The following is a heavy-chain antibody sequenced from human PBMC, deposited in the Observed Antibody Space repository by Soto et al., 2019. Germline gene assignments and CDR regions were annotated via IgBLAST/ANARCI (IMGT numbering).Heavy chain of an antibody. CDR1: GFTFSYYW. Sequence: EVQLVESGGGLVRPGGSLRLSCAASGFTFSYYWMHWVRQAPGKGLVWVSRIHSDGSSTTYADFVKVRFIISRDNARNTVDLQLNSVRVEDTAVYYCARGVRGAFDLWGQGTVVTVSS. CDR2: IHSDGSST. D-gene: IGHD1-26*01. V-gene: IGHV3-74*01. J-gene: IGHJ3*01. CDR3: ARGVRGAFDL.